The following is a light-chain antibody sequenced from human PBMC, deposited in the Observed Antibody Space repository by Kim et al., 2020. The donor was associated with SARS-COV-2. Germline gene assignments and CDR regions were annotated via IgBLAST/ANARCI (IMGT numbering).Light chain of an antibody. CDR1: QSVSSY. CDR2: DAS. J-gene: IGKJ2*01. Sequence: EIVLTQSPAILSLSPGERATLSCRASQSVSSYLAWYQQKRGQAPRLLIYDASNRATGIPDRFSGSGSGTDFTLTISSLEPEDFAVYYCQQRSSWPPYTFGQGTKLEIK. V-gene: IGKV3-11*01. CDR3: QQRSSWPPYT.